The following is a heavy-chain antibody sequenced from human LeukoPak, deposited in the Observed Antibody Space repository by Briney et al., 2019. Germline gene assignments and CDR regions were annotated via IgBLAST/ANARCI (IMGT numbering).Heavy chain of an antibody. CDR1: GFTFSSHW. Sequence: GGSLRLSCAASGFTFSSHWMNWVRQAPGKGLEWVANIREDGTEIYYTDSVKGRFTISRHNAKNSLYLQMNSLRAEDTAVYYCARGVYSIDYWGQGTLVTVSS. J-gene: IGHJ4*02. V-gene: IGHV3-7*01. D-gene: IGHD2-15*01. CDR3: ARGVYSIDY. CDR2: IREDGTEI.